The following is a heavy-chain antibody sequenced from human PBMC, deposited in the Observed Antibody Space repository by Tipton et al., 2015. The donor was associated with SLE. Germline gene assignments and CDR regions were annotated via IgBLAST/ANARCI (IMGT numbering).Heavy chain of an antibody. CDR2: IWFDGSDT. V-gene: IGHV3-33*01. J-gene: IGHJ3*01. CDR3: ARVTYAATMRRAFEV. D-gene: IGHD2-15*01. CDR1: GFTFSDYV. Sequence: SLRLSCAASGFTFSDYVMHWVRQAPGKGLEWVGLIWFDGSDTFYGDSVRGRFTISRDNAKNTLYLQMNSLRVEDTAVYYCARVTYAATMRRAFEVWGQGTMVTVSS.